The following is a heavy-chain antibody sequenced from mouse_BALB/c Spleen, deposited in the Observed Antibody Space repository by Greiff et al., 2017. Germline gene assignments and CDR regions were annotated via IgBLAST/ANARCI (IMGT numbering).Heavy chain of an antibody. CDR1: GYTFTSYW. J-gene: IGHJ2*01. CDR2: IYPSDSYT. D-gene: IGHD2-1*01. CDR3: TGGNAFDY. V-gene: IGHV1-69*02. Sequence: QVQLQQPGAELVRPGASVKLSCKASGYTFTSYWINWVKQRPGQGLEWIGNIYPSDSYTNYNQKFKDKATLTVDKSSSTAYMQLSSPTSEDSAVYYGTGGNAFDYWGQGTTLTVSS.